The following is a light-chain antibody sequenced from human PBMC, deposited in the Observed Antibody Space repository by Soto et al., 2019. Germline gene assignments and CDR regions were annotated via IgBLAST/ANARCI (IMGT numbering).Light chain of an antibody. V-gene: IGKV3-15*01. CDR2: AAS. Sequence: EIRMTQSPATPSVSPGERATLSCRASQSVGSNVSWYQHKPGQAPRLLIFAASTRATGIPGRFSGSGSGTEFTLTISSLQSDDFALYYCQQYNNWLGPFGQVTKMAIK. CDR1: QSVGSN. CDR3: QQYNNWLGP. J-gene: IGKJ1*01.